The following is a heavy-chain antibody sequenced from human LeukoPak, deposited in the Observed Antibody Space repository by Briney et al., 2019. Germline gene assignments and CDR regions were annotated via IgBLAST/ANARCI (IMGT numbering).Heavy chain of an antibody. Sequence: SQTLSLTCTVSGGSIGSGSYYWSWIRQPAGTGLEWIGRIYTSGSTNYNPSLKSRVTISVDTSKNQFSLKLSSVTAADTAVYYCARDRCAGCWYFDLWGRGTLVTVSS. J-gene: IGHJ2*01. D-gene: IGHD4-17*01. V-gene: IGHV4-61*02. CDR3: ARDRCAGCWYFDL. CDR1: GGSIGSGSYY. CDR2: IYTSGST.